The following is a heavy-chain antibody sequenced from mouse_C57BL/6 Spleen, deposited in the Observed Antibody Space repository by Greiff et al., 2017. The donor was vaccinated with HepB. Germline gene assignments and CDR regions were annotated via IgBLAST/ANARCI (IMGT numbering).Heavy chain of an antibody. D-gene: IGHD2-3*01. Sequence: QVQLKQSGAELARPGASVKMSCKASGYTFTSYTMHWVKQRPGQGLEWIGYINPSSGYTKYNQKFKDKATLTADKSSSTAYMQLSSLTSEDSAVYYCAREGDGYYGAMDYWGQGTSVTVSS. CDR1: GYTFTSYT. V-gene: IGHV1-4*01. CDR3: AREGDGYYGAMDY. J-gene: IGHJ4*01. CDR2: INPSSGYT.